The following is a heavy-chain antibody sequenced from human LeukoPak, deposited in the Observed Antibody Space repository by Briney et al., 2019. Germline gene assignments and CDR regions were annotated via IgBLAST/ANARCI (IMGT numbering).Heavy chain of an antibody. Sequence: PSETLSLTCTVSGGSISSYYWSWIRQPPGKGLEWIGYIYYSGSTNYNPSLKSRVTISVDKSKNQFSLKLSSVTAADTAVYYCARLTKVVPAAPNWFDPWGQGTLVTVSS. D-gene: IGHD2-2*01. CDR2: IYYSGST. V-gene: IGHV4-59*12. CDR1: GGSISSYY. CDR3: ARLTKVVPAAPNWFDP. J-gene: IGHJ5*02.